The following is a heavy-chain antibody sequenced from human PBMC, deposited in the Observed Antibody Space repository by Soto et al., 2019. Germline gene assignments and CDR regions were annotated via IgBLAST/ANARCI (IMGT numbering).Heavy chain of an antibody. V-gene: IGHV3-23*01. CDR1: GFTFSSYA. Sequence: GGSLRLSCAASGFTFSSYAMSWVRQAPGKGLEWVSAISGSGGSTYYADSVKGRFTISRDNSKNTLYLQMNSLRAADTAVYYCAKDQGIVVVPAAIWSWGQGTLVTVSS. CDR3: AKDQGIVVVPAAIWS. J-gene: IGHJ4*02. CDR2: ISGSGGST. D-gene: IGHD2-2*02.